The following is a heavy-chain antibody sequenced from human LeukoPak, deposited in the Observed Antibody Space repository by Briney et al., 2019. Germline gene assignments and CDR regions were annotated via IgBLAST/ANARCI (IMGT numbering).Heavy chain of an antibody. CDR3: GKHDSASDY. V-gene: IGHV3-30*02. J-gene: IGHJ4*02. CDR2: TRSYGSDK. CDR1: GFIFSSYG. D-gene: IGHD1-26*01. Sequence: PRGALRLSRVPSGFIFSSYGMHWVRQAPGKGLEWVAFTRSYGSDKNYMRSVKGRFTISRDNSKNTLYRQMNSVGAEDTAVYYCGKHDSASDYWGQGTRVTVSS.